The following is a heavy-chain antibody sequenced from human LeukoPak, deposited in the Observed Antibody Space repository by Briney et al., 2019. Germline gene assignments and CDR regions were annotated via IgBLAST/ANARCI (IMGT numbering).Heavy chain of an antibody. D-gene: IGHD5-12*01. CDR3: ARDGGYSGYDADC. CDR1: GLTVSSYS. J-gene: IGHJ4*02. Sequence: PGGSLRLSCVASGLTVSSYSMKWVRQAPGKGLEWVSYISDSSAMYYADSVRGRFTISRENDKNSLFLQMNSLRAEDTAVYYCARDGGYSGYDADCWGQGTLVTVSS. V-gene: IGHV3-48*01. CDR2: ISDSSAM.